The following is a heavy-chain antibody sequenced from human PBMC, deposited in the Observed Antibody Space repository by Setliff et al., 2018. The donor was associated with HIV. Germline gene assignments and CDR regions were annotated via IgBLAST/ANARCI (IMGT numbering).Heavy chain of an antibody. D-gene: IGHD2-21*01. CDR3: ARVPVAGANWFDP. Sequence: SETLSLTCAVYGVSFSGYYWSWIRQPPGKGLEWIGEINHRGITNYSPSLKSRITISVDRSKNLFSLKLISVTAADQGVYYCARVPVAGANWFDPWGLGTLVTVSS. J-gene: IGHJ5*02. CDR1: GVSFSGYY. V-gene: IGHV4-34*01. CDR2: INHRGIT.